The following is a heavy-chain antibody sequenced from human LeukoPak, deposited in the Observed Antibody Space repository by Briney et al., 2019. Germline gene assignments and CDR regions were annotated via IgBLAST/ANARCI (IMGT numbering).Heavy chain of an antibody. V-gene: IGHV3-30*18. CDR1: GFTFSSYG. Sequence: GRSRRLSCAASGFTFSSYGMHWVRQAPGKGLEWVAVISYDGSNKYYADSVKGRFTISRDNSKNTLYLQMNSLRAEDTAVYYCANLGGVEGEVYFDYWGQGTLVTVSS. D-gene: IGHD2-8*02. CDR2: ISYDGSNK. J-gene: IGHJ4*02. CDR3: ANLGGVEGEVYFDY.